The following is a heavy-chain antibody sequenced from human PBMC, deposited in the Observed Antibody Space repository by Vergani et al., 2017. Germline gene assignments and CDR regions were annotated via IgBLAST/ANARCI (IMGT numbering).Heavy chain of an antibody. Sequence: EVQLVQSGAEVKKPGESLKISCKGSGYSFTSYWIGWVRQMPGKGLEWMGIIYPGDSDTRYSPSFQGQVTISADKSIRTAYLQWSSLKASDTAMYYCARPLWETEGEGHWFDPWGQGTLVTVSS. CDR3: ARPLWETEGEGHWFDP. D-gene: IGHD3-16*01. V-gene: IGHV5-51*01. J-gene: IGHJ5*02. CDR1: GYSFTSYW. CDR2: IYPGDSDT.